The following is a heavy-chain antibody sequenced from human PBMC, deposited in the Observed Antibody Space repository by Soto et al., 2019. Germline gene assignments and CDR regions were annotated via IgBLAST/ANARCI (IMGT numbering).Heavy chain of an antibody. Sequence: QVQLQESGPGLVKPSQTLSLTCTVSGGSISSGDYYWSWIRQPPGKVLEWIGYIYYSGSTYYNPSLKGRVTISVDTSKNPFSLKLSSVTAADTAVYYCARDPTSSSWGNWYFDLWGRGTLVTVSS. J-gene: IGHJ2*01. V-gene: IGHV4-30-4*01. CDR3: ARDPTSSSWGNWYFDL. CDR2: IYYSGST. D-gene: IGHD6-13*01. CDR1: GGSISSGDYY.